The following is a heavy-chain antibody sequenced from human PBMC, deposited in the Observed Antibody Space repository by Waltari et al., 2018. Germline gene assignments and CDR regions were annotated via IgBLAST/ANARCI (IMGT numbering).Heavy chain of an antibody. V-gene: IGHV3-23*01. Sequence: DVKLLESGGGSVQRGGSLRLSCAASGFTFTDYAMIWVRQAPGEGREGVSAVSGSGNGTVYADSVKGRFSISRDNFNNALYLQMNSLRDDETAVYYCVKDGTTGYIYGKALDLWGQGTLVTVSS. CDR2: VSGSGNGT. D-gene: IGHD5-18*01. CDR3: VKDGTTGYIYGKALDL. J-gene: IGHJ5*02. CDR1: GFTFTDYA.